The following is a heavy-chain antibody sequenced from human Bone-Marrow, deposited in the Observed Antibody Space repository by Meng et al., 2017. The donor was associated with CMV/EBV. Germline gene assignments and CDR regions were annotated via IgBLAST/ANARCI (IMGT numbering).Heavy chain of an antibody. CDR2: MNWNGGRI. CDR1: GFTFDDYG. V-gene: IGHV3-20*04. Sequence: GESLKISCAASGFTFDDYGMSWVRQAPGKGLEWVSGMNWNGGRIGYADSVKGRFTISRDNAKDSLYLQMNRLRAEDTALYYCSRDPYTIAEGDYWGQGTLVTVSS. CDR3: SRDPYTIAEGDY. J-gene: IGHJ4*02. D-gene: IGHD3-9*01.